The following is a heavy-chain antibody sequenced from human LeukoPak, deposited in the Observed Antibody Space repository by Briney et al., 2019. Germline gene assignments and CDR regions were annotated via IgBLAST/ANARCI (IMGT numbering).Heavy chain of an antibody. J-gene: IGHJ4*02. Sequence: SETLSLTCTVSGGSMRNSYWSWIRQPAGKGLEWVGRIFTTGSTNYNPSLKSRVTMSIDTSKNQLSLKMTSVTAADTAVYYCARTWIPVPFDYWGQGTLVTVSS. V-gene: IGHV4-4*07. CDR1: GGSMRNSY. D-gene: IGHD5-18*01. CDR3: ARTWIPVPFDY. CDR2: IFTTGST.